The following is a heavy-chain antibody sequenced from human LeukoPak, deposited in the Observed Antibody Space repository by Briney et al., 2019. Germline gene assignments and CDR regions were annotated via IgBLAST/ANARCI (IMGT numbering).Heavy chain of an antibody. CDR2: MNPNSGNT. CDR1: GYTFTSYD. D-gene: IGHD3-3*01. CDR3: ARAIGVVSYMDV. V-gene: IGHV1-8*01. Sequence: ASVKVSCKASGYTFTSYDINWVRQATGQGLEWMGWMNPNSGNTDYAQKLQGSVTMTTDTSTSTAYMELRSLRSDDTAVYYCARAIGVVSYMDVWGKGTTVTVSS. J-gene: IGHJ6*03.